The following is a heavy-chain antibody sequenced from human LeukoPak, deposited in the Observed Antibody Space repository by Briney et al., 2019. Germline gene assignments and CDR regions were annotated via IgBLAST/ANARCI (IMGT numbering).Heavy chain of an antibody. V-gene: IGHV3-21*03. Sequence: PGGSLRLSCAASDFTFSSYSMNWVRQAPGKGLDWVQSISSSSSYIYYADSVKGRFTISRDNAKNSLYLQMNSLRAEDTAVYYCARDRTPIQLWLRPDAFDIWGQGTMVTVSS. D-gene: IGHD5-18*01. CDR3: ARDRTPIQLWLRPDAFDI. J-gene: IGHJ3*02. CDR1: DFTFSSYS. CDR2: ISSSSSYI.